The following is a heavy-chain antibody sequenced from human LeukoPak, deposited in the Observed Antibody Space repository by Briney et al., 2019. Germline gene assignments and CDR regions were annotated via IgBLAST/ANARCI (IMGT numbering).Heavy chain of an antibody. CDR2: INPNSGGT. CDR3: ARDGIVGAEDY. J-gene: IGHJ4*02. Sequence: ASVEVSCKASGYTFTGYYMHWVRQAPGQGLEWMGRINPNSGGTNYAQKFQGRVTMTRDTSISTAYMELSWLRSDDTAVYYCARDGIVGAEDYWGQGTLVTVSS. V-gene: IGHV1-2*06. CDR1: GYTFTGYY. D-gene: IGHD1-26*01.